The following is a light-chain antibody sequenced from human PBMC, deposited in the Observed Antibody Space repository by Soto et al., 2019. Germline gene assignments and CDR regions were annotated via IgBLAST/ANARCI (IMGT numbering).Light chain of an antibody. V-gene: IGLV7-43*01. CDR2: GAS. J-gene: IGLJ3*02. Sequence: QAVVTQEPSLTVSPGRTVTLTCASSTGAVTSGYFPSWFQQKPGQAPRALIHGASNRHPWTPARFSGSLLGGKAALTLSGVQPEDEADYYCLMYFGAAWVFGGGTKLT. CDR3: LMYFGAAWV. CDR1: TGAVTSGYF.